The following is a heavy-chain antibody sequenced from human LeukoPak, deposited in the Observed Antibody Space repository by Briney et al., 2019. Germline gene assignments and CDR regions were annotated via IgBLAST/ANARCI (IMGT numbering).Heavy chain of an antibody. CDR3: ARASFPNYDFWSGYYPNWFDP. J-gene: IGHJ5*02. Sequence: SETLPLTCAVYGGSFSGYYWSWIRQPPGKGLEWIGEINHSGSTNYNPSLKSRVTISVDTSKNQFSLKLSSVTAADTAVYYCARASFPNYDFWSGYYPNWFDPWGQGTLVTVSS. CDR2: INHSGST. CDR1: GGSFSGYY. V-gene: IGHV4-34*01. D-gene: IGHD3-3*01.